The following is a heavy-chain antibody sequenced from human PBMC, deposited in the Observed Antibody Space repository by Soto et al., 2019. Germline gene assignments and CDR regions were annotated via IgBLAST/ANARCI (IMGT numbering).Heavy chain of an antibody. CDR3: ARGGYYDSSGSRNYHYYGMNV. CDR2: ISAYDDNT. J-gene: IGHJ6*02. D-gene: IGHD3-22*01. V-gene: IGHV1-18*01. CDR1: GYRFTSYG. Sequence: QAQLVQSGPEVKKPGASVKVSCKASGYRFTSYGISWVRQAPGQGLEWLGWISAYDDNTKYAQTLQGRVSMSTDTSTTTAYMDVRSRRSDDTAMYYCARGGYYDSSGSRNYHYYGMNVWGQGTTFTVSS.